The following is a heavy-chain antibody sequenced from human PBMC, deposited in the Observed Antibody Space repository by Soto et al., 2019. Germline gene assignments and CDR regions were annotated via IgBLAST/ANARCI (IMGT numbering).Heavy chain of an antibody. D-gene: IGHD5-12*01. J-gene: IGHJ6*02. CDR1: GGSISSSNW. Sequence: QVQLQESGPGLVKPSGTLSLTCSVSGGSISSSNWWSWVRQPPGKGLEWIGEIYHSGSTNYNPSLKSRVTISVDKSKNQFSLKLSSVTAADTAVYYCARDRMATKDYYYYGMDVWGQGTTVTVSS. V-gene: IGHV4-4*02. CDR3: ARDRMATKDYYYYGMDV. CDR2: IYHSGST.